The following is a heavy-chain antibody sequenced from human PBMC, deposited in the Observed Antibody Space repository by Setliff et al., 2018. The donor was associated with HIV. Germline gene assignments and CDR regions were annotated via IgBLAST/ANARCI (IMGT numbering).Heavy chain of an antibody. CDR1: GVSFSSSDYY. D-gene: IGHD3-3*01. V-gene: IGHV4-39*07. Sequence: PSETLSLTCTVSGVSFSSSDYYRGWIRQSPGKGLEWIGSFYYSGNTYYNPSLTSRVTISVDTSRNQFSLKLTSVTAADTAIYYCARGVNFDYWGQGTQVTVSS. CDR2: FYYSGNT. CDR3: ARGVNFDY. J-gene: IGHJ4*02.